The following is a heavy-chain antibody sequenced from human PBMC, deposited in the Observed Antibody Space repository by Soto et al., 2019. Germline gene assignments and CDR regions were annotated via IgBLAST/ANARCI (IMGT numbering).Heavy chain of an antibody. CDR3: ARASSGSSSWYYYGMDV. CDR1: GVSISTYY. Sequence: QVQLQESGPGLVKPSETLSLTCTVSGVSISTYYWNWIRQSPGKGLEWVGYIYNSGSTEYNPSPKSRLPISGDASKNQFSLKLNSLTAADTAVYYCARASSGSSSWYYYGMDVWGQGTKVTVSS. CDR2: IYNSGST. V-gene: IGHV4-59*01. D-gene: IGHD2-15*01. J-gene: IGHJ6*02.